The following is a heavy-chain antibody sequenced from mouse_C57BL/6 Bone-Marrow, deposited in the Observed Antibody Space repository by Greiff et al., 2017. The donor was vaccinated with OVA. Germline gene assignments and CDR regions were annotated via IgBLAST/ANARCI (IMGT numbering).Heavy chain of an antibody. J-gene: IGHJ3*01. D-gene: IGHD2-3*01. CDR2: ISYDGSN. CDR3: ASGDGYYFAD. Sequence: DVKLQESGPGLVKPSQSLSLTCSVTGYSITSGYYWNWIRQFPGNKLEWMGYISYDGSNNYNPSLKNRISITRDTSKNQFFLKLNSVTTEDTATYYCASGDGYYFADWGQGTLVTVSA. CDR1: GYSITSGYY. V-gene: IGHV3-6*01.